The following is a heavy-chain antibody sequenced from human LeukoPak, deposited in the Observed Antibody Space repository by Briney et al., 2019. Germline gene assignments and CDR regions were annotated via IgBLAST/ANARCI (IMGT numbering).Heavy chain of an antibody. J-gene: IGHJ4*02. CDR1: GGAFSSHA. Sequence: SVNVSCKASGGAFSSHAISWVRQAPGQGLEWMGGIIPIFGTANYAQKFQGRVTITADESTSIVYMELSSLRSEDTAVYYCATSLQYHSMTFDSWGQGTLVTVSS. D-gene: IGHD5-24*01. CDR2: IIPIFGTA. CDR3: ATSLQYHSMTFDS. V-gene: IGHV1-69*01.